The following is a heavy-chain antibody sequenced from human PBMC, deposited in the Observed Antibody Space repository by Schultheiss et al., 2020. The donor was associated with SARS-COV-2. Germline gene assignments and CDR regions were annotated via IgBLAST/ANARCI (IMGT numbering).Heavy chain of an antibody. D-gene: IGHD6-6*01. Sequence: GGSLRLSCAVSGFGLGGYEMNWVGQAPGKGLEWLSYISSSGNTFYYADSLKGRFTISRDDAKNSLHLQMNSLRAEDTALYYCATVSSIARRPTYFNHWGQGTLVTVSS. CDR2: ISSSGNTF. J-gene: IGHJ4*02. CDR3: ATVSSIARRPTYFNH. V-gene: IGHV3-48*03. CDR1: GFGLGGYE.